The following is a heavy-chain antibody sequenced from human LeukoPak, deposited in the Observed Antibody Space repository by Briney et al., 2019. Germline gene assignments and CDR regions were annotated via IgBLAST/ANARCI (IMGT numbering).Heavy chain of an antibody. Sequence: GGSLRLSCAASGFTFSNAWMSWVRQAPGKGLEWVGRIKSKTDGGTTDYAAPVKGRFTISRDDSKNTLYLQMNSLKTEDTAVYYYTTTGSGSYYPNWFDPWGQGTLVTVSS. CDR3: TTTGSGSYYPNWFDP. V-gene: IGHV3-15*01. CDR1: GFTFSNAW. D-gene: IGHD3-10*01. J-gene: IGHJ5*02. CDR2: IKSKTDGGTT.